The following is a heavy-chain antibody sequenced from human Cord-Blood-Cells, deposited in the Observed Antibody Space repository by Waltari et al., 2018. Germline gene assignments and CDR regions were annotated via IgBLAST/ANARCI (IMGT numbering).Heavy chain of an antibody. CDR2: IKSKTDGGTT. D-gene: IGHD6-6*01. V-gene: IGHV3-15*01. CDR1: GFTFSNAW. J-gene: IGHJ2*01. CDR3: TTPYSSSSYWYFDL. Sequence: EVQLVESGGGLVKPGGSLRLSCAASGFTFSNAWMSWVRQAPGKGLEWVGRIKSKTDGGTTDYAAPVKGRFTISRDDSKNTLYLQMNSLKTEDTAVYYCTTPYSSSSYWYFDLWGRGTLVTVSS.